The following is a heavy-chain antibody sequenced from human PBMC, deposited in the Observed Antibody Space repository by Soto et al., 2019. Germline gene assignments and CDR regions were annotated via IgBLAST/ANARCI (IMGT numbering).Heavy chain of an antibody. V-gene: IGHV3-30-3*01. CDR1: GFTFSSYA. CDR2: ISYDGSNK. CDR3: ARGSPILDGPLDY. J-gene: IGHJ4*02. Sequence: GGSLRLSCAASGFTFSSYAMHWVRQAPGKGLEWVAVISYDGSNKYYADSVKGRFTISRDNSKNTLYLQLNSLRAEDTAVYYCARGSPILDGPLDYWGQGTLVTVSS. D-gene: IGHD3-3*01.